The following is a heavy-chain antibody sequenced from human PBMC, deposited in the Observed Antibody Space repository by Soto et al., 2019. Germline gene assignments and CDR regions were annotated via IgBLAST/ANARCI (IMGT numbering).Heavy chain of an antibody. Sequence: GASVKVSCKASGYLFTAYFMHWVRLAPGQGLEWMGVVNPSGGSTKYAQNFQGRVTMTRDTSTTTIYMELSSLRSDDTAIYYCAREENCSGGTCYSEYFHRWGQGTLVTVSS. V-gene: IGHV1-46*01. D-gene: IGHD2-15*01. CDR1: GYLFTAYF. CDR2: VNPSGGST. J-gene: IGHJ1*01. CDR3: AREENCSGGTCYSEYFHR.